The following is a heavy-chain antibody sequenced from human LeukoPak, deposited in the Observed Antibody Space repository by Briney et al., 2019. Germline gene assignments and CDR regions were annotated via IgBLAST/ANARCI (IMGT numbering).Heavy chain of an antibody. CDR1: GGVFSTYV. Sequence: GASVKVSCKASGGVFSTYVISWVRQAPGQGLEWMGRFIAILDLAKHAEKFQDRVKITADKPTSTIYMELSSLRSEDTAVYYCATESPWTGHYYDSSGIRGNAFDIWGQGTMVMVSS. CDR2: FIAILDLA. J-gene: IGHJ3*02. V-gene: IGHV1-69*04. CDR3: ATESPWTGHYYDSSGIRGNAFDI. D-gene: IGHD3-22*01.